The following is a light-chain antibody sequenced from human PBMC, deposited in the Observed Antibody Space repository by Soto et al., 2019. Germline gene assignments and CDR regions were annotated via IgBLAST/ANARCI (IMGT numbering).Light chain of an antibody. V-gene: IGLV1-51*02. CDR2: ENN. Sequence: QSVLTQPPSVSAAPGQKVTISCSGSSSNIGNNYVSWYQQIPGTAPKLLIYENNKRPSGIPDRFSGSKSGTSATLGITGLQTGDEADYYCETWDSSLSAGVFGGGTKLIVL. J-gene: IGLJ3*02. CDR1: SSNIGNNY. CDR3: ETWDSSLSAGV.